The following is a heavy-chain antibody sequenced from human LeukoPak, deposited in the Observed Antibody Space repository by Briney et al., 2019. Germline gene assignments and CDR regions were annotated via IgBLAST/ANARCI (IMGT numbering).Heavy chain of an antibody. V-gene: IGHV4-30-2*01. J-gene: IGHJ3*02. CDR2: IYRSGST. CDR1: GGSISSGDYS. Sequence: SQTLDLTCAVSGGSISSGDYSWSWIRQPPGKGLEWIGYIYRSGSTYYNPSLKSRVNMSLDRSKNQFSLKLSSVTAADTAVYYCASCMVRGVIRGFDIWGQGTMLTVSS. D-gene: IGHD3-10*01. CDR3: ASCMVRGVIRGFDI.